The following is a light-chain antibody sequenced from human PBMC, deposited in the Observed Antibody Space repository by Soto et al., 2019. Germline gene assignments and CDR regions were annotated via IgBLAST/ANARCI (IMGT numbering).Light chain of an antibody. CDR1: QSVSSSY. CDR3: QHFGTSPPYT. V-gene: IGKV3-20*01. J-gene: IGKJ2*01. CDR2: AAS. Sequence: EIVLTQSPGTLSLSPGERATLSCRASQSVSSSYLVWHQQKPGQAPRLLIYAASRRATGIPDRFSGSGSGTDFTLTISRLEPEDFVVYCCQHFGTSPPYTFGQGTKLEI.